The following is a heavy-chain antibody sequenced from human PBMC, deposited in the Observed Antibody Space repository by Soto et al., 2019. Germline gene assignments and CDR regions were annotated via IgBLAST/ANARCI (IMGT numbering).Heavy chain of an antibody. V-gene: IGHV4-59*01. J-gene: IGHJ6*02. Sequence: ETLSLTCPVCGASIRGSYWSWIRQPPGKGLEWIGYIYYSGSTNYNPSLKSRVTISVDTSKNQFSLKLSSVTAADTAVYYCARGLFRSGYDRVYGMDVWGQGTKVTVYS. CDR1: GASIRGSY. CDR3: ARGLFRSGYDRVYGMDV. CDR2: IYYSGST. D-gene: IGHD3-3*01.